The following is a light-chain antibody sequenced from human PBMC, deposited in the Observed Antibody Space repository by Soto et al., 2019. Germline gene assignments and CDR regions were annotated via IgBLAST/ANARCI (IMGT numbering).Light chain of an antibody. CDR3: QQYGSSPAT. Sequence: EIVMTQSPGTLSLSPGERATLSCRASQSVSSSYLAWYQQKPGQAPRLLIYGASRGATGIPDRFSGSGSGTDFTLTISRLEPEDFAMYYCQQYGSSPATFGQGTKVEIK. V-gene: IGKV3-20*01. CDR1: QSVSSSY. J-gene: IGKJ1*01. CDR2: GAS.